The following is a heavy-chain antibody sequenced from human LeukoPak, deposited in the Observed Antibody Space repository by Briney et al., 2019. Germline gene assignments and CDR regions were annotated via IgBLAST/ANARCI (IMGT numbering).Heavy chain of an antibody. CDR3: ARGVLGYDISGSDAFDI. CDR2: IYYSGST. J-gene: IGHJ3*02. D-gene: IGHD3-22*01. Sequence: SETLSLTCTVSGGSISSYYWSWIRQPPGKGLEWIGYIYYSGSTNYNPSLKSRVTISVDTSKNQFSLKLSSVTAADTAVYYCARGVLGYDISGSDAFDIWGQGTLVTVS. V-gene: IGHV4-59*01. CDR1: GGSISSYY.